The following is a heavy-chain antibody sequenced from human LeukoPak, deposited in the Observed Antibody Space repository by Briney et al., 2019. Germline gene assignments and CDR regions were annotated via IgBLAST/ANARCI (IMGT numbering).Heavy chain of an antibody. CDR3: ARELAVTTATTRDGSEY. CDR1: GFTFSSYE. CDR2: ISSSGSTI. V-gene: IGHV3-48*03. D-gene: IGHD4-17*01. Sequence: GGSLRRSCAASGFTFSSYEMNWVRQAPGKGLEWVSYISSSGSTIYYADSVKGRFTISRDNAKNSLYLQMNSLRAEDTAVYYCARELAVTTATTRDGSEYWGQGTLVTVSS. J-gene: IGHJ4*02.